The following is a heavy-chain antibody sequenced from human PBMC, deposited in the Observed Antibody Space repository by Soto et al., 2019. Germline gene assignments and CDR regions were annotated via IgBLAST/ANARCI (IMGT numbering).Heavy chain of an antibody. CDR2: IYYTGRT. Sequence: QVQLQESGPGLVKPSQTLSLTCTVTGGSISSGGYYWSWIRQHPGKGLEWIGCIYYTGRTYDNPSLKSRLSMSIDTSNNQFSLKLSSVTAADTAVYYCATDSSGFDAFDIWGQGTMVTVSS. J-gene: IGHJ3*02. V-gene: IGHV4-31*03. CDR1: GGSISSGGYY. D-gene: IGHD3-22*01. CDR3: ATDSSGFDAFDI.